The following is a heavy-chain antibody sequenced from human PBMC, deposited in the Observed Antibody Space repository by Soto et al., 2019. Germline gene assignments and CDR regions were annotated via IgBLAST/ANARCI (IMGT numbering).Heavy chain of an antibody. CDR3: ARRPGDYDFWSGPDYYYYMDV. V-gene: IGHV4-59*01. D-gene: IGHD3-3*01. CDR1: GGSISSYY. Sequence: SETLSLTCTASGGSISSYYWSWIRQPPGKGLEWIGYIYYSGSTNYNPSLKSRVTISVDTSKNQFSLKLRSVTAADTAVYYCARRPGDYDFWSGPDYYYYMDVWGKGTTVTVSS. J-gene: IGHJ6*03. CDR2: IYYSGST.